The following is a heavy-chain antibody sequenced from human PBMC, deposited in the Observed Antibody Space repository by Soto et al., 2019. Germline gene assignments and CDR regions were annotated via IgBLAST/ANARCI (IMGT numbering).Heavy chain of an antibody. J-gene: IGHJ2*01. D-gene: IGHD2-15*01. Sequence: QVQLVQSGAEVKKPGASVKVSCKASGYTFTSYDINWVRQAAGQGLEWIGWMNPNSGKAVYAQKFQGRVTMAGNTSISTAYMELSSLSSDDTAVYFGPRGLVVVSATYWYFDLWGRGTLVTVSS. V-gene: IGHV1-8*01. CDR3: PRGLVVVSATYWYFDL. CDR1: GYTFTSYD. CDR2: MNPNSGKA.